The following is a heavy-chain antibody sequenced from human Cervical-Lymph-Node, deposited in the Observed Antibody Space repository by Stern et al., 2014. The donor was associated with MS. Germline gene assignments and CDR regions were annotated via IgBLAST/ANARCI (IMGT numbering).Heavy chain of an antibody. J-gene: IGHJ4*02. CDR2: IQREVSER. CDR1: GFTFSDYW. Sequence: EDQLVESGGGLAQTGGTLRLSCGASGFTFSDYWMHWVRQAPGKGLEWVANIQREVSERIYVDSVKGRFTIFRDNANNSLYLQMTSLIADDTAVYFCARDGKNFYFDYWGQGSLVSVSS. CDR3: ARDGKNFYFDY. D-gene: IGHD1-1*01. V-gene: IGHV3-7*01.